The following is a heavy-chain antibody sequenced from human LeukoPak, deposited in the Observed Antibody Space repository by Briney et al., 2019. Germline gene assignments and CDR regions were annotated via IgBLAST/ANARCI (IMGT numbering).Heavy chain of an antibody. D-gene: IGHD4-23*01. J-gene: IGHJ3*02. V-gene: IGHV4-61*05. Sequence: SETLSLTCTVSGGSISSSSYYWGWIRQPPGKGLEWIGYIYYSGSTNYNPSLKSRVTISVDTSKNQFSLNLSSVTAADTAVYYCARLRATVVTPTDAFDIWGQGTMVTVSS. CDR2: IYYSGST. CDR1: GGSISSSSYY. CDR3: ARLRATVVTPTDAFDI.